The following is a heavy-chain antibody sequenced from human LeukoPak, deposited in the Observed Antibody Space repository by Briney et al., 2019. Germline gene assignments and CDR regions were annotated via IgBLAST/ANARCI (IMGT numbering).Heavy chain of an antibody. D-gene: IGHD6-6*01. CDR3: AGEQLLPDYYYYGMDV. CDR2: VYSGGST. CDR1: GFTVSSNY. J-gene: IGHJ6*02. Sequence: GGSLRLSCAASGFTVSSNYMSWVRQAPEKGLEWVSVVYSGGSTYYADSVKGRFTISRDNSKNTLYLQMNSLRAEDTAVYYCAGEQLLPDYYYYGMDVWGQGTTVTVSS. V-gene: IGHV3-66*02.